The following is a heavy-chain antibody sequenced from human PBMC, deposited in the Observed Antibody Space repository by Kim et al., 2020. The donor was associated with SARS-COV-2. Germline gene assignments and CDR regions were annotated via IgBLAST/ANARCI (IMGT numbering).Heavy chain of an antibody. CDR1: GYTFTSYG. CDR3: ARDSETLTYGGNSGSFDY. CDR2: ISAYNGNT. V-gene: IGHV1-18*01. J-gene: IGHJ4*02. D-gene: IGHD4-17*01. Sequence: ASVKVSCKASGYTFTSYGISWVRQAPGQGLEWMGWISAYNGNTNYAQKLQGRVTMTTDTSTSTAYMELRSLRSDDTAVYYCARDSETLTYGGNSGSFDYWGQGTLVTVSS.